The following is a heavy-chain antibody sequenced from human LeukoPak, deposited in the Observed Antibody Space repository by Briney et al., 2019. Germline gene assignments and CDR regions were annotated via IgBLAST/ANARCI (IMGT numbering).Heavy chain of an antibody. D-gene: IGHD3-10*01. CDR2: IYYSGST. CDR3: ARQAPLLLWFGDKYYFDY. CDR1: GGSISSSSYY. Sequence: SETLSLTCTVSGGSISSSSYYWGWIRQPPGKGLGWIGSIYYSGSTYYNPSLKSRVTISVDTSKNQFSLKLSSVTAADTAVYYCARQAPLLLWFGDKYYFDYWGQGTLVTVSS. V-gene: IGHV4-39*01. J-gene: IGHJ4*02.